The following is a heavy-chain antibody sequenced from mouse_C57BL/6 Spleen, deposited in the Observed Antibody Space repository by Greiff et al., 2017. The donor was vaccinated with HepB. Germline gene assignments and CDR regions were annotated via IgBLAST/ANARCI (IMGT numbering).Heavy chain of an antibody. J-gene: IGHJ3*01. V-gene: IGHV1-55*01. CDR1: GYTFTSYW. CDR2: IYPGSGST. Sequence: QVQLQQSGAELVKPGASVKMSCKASGYTFTSYWITWVKQRPGQGLEWIGDIYPGSGSTNYNEKFKSKATLTVDTSSSTAYMQLSSLTSEDSAVYYCARSFSPGGPAWFAYWGQGTLVTVSA. D-gene: IGHD1-1*02. CDR3: ARSFSPGGPAWFAY.